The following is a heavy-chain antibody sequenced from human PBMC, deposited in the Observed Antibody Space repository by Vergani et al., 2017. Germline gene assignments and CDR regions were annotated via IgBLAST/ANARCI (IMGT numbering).Heavy chain of an antibody. V-gene: IGHV3-23*01. CDR1: GFTFRNYA. Sequence: EVQLLESGGGLAQPGGSLRLSCAASGFTFRNYAMTWVRQAPGKGLEWVSIISDNGGTKYYADSVKGRFTISRDNSKNTLHLQMNSLRADDTAVYYCTKGSRGYTGYFFDYWGQGTLATVSS. D-gene: IGHD5-12*01. CDR3: TKGSRGYTGYFFDY. J-gene: IGHJ4*02. CDR2: ISDNGGTK.